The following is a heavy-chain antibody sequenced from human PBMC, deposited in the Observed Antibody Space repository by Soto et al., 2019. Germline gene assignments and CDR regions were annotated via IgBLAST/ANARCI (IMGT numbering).Heavy chain of an antibody. CDR3: ARETSWSGYFVY. CDR1: GGSISSSSYY. Sequence: SETRSLTCTGSGGSISSSSYYWGWIRQPPGKGLEWVGCIYYSGSTYYNPSLKSRVTISVDTSKNQFSLKLNSVTAADTAVYYCARETSWSGYFVYWGQGALVTVSS. CDR2: IYYSGST. J-gene: IGHJ4*02. V-gene: IGHV4-39*07. D-gene: IGHD3-3*01.